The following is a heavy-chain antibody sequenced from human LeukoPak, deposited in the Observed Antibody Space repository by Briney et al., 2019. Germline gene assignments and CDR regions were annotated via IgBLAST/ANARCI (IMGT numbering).Heavy chain of an antibody. J-gene: IGHJ6*03. CDR1: GFTVSSNY. CDR2: IKQDGGEK. V-gene: IGHV3-7*01. Sequence: GGSLRLSCAASGFTVSSNYMSWVRQAPGKGLEWVANIKQDGGEKYYVDSVKGRFTISRDNAKNSLYPQMNSLRAEDTAVYYCARDETGYSSWRKRDYYYYYMDVWGKGTTVTVSS. CDR3: ARDETGYSSWRKRDYYYYYMDV. D-gene: IGHD6-13*01.